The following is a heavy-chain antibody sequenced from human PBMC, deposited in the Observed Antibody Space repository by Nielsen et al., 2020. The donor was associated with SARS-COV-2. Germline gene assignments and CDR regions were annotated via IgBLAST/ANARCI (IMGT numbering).Heavy chain of an antibody. CDR2: IYYSGST. D-gene: IGHD2-2*02. J-gene: IGHJ3*02. Sequence: SETLSLTCAVYGGSFSGYYWSWIRQPPGKGLEWIGYIYYSGSTNYNPSLKSRVTISVDTSKNQFSLKLSSVTAADTAVYYCATARDIVVVPAAITAFDIWGQGTMVTVSS. CDR3: ATARDIVVVPAAITAFDI. CDR1: GGSFSGYY. V-gene: IGHV4-59*08.